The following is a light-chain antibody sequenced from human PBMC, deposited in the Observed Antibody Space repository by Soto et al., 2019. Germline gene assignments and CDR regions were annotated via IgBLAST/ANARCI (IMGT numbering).Light chain of an antibody. V-gene: IGKV3-11*01. J-gene: IGKJ4*01. Sequence: EVVLTQSPATLSLSPGERATLSCRASQSVSSYLAWYQQKPGQAPRLLIYDASNRATGIPARFSGSGSGIDFTLTISSLEPADFAVYFCQQRSGWPSSLTFGGGIKVEI. CDR2: DAS. CDR3: QQRSGWPSSLT. CDR1: QSVSSY.